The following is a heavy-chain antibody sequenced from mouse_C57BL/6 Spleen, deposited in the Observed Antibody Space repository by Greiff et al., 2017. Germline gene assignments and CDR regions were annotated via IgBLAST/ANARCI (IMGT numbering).Heavy chain of an antibody. CDR2: INPGSGGT. J-gene: IGHJ4*01. V-gene: IGHV1-54*01. CDR1: GYAFTNYL. Sequence: QVQLQQSGAELVRPGTSVKVSCKASGYAFTNYLIEWVKQRPGQGLEWFGVINPGSGGTNYNEKFKGKATLTADKSSSTAYMQLSSLTSEDSAVYFCARSGGLRHAMDYWGQGTSVTVSS. CDR3: ARSGGLRHAMDY. D-gene: IGHD2-4*01.